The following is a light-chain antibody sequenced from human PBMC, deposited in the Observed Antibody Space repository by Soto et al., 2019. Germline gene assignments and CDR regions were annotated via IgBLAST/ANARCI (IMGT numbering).Light chain of an antibody. CDR1: QNLLFSSNNKNS. Sequence: DVVMTQSPDSLAVYLGERAAINCKSSQNLLFSSNNKNSLAWYQQKPGQPPKLVIYWAYTRESGAPDRFSGSGSGRDFTRTISSLQAEDVAVYYCQQYHTTPNTVGQGTKVEIK. CDR3: QQYHTTPNT. V-gene: IGKV4-1*01. CDR2: WAY. J-gene: IGKJ2*01.